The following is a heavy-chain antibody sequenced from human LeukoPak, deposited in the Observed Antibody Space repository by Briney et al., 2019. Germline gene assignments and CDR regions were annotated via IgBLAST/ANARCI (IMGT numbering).Heavy chain of an antibody. Sequence: ASVKVSCKSSGYTFRTYGIIWVRQAPGQGLEWMGWINNYNGNTNYAQRLQGRVTMTTDTSTSTVYMELRSLRSDDTAMYYCARKDGSVGDAFDIWGQGTMVTVSS. V-gene: IGHV1-18*01. J-gene: IGHJ3*02. CDR3: ARKDGSVGDAFDI. CDR1: GYTFRTYG. D-gene: IGHD1-26*01. CDR2: INNYNGNT.